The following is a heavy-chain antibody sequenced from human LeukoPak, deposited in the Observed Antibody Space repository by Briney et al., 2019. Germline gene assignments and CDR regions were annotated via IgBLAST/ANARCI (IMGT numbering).Heavy chain of an antibody. J-gene: IGHJ4*02. Sequence: RSGGSLRLSCAASGFTFSSYGMHWVRQAPGKGLEWVAVISYDGSNKYYADSVKGRFTISRDNSKNTLYLQMNSLRAEDTAVYYCAKERNYYGSGSLDYWGQGTLVTVSS. CDR2: ISYDGSNK. D-gene: IGHD3-10*01. CDR1: GFTFSSYG. CDR3: AKERNYYGSGSLDY. V-gene: IGHV3-30*18.